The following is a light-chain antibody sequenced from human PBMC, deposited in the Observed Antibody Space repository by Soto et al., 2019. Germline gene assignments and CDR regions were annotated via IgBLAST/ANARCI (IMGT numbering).Light chain of an antibody. CDR3: QQYGDWPGA. J-gene: IGKJ4*01. CDR2: AAS. Sequence: DIQLTQSPSFLSASVGDRVTITCRASQGISSYLAWYQQKPGKAPKLLIYAASTLQSGVPSRFSGSGSGTEFTLTISSPQPEDFATYYCQQYGDWPGAFGGGTKVDI. V-gene: IGKV1-9*01. CDR1: QGISSY.